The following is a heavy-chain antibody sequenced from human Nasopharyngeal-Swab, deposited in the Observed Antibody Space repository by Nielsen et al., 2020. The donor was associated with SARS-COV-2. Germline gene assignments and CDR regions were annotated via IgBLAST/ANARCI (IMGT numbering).Heavy chain of an antibody. CDR2: ISSSGSTK. CDR1: GGSISSSSYY. CDR3: ARGNLYFDN. Sequence: GGSLRLSCTVSGGSISSSSYYWGWIRQAPGKGLEWVSYISSSGSTKYYADSVKGRFTISRDNAKNSPYLQMNSLRAEDTAVYYCARGNLYFDNWGQGTLVTVSS. V-gene: IGHV3-11*04. D-gene: IGHD1-7*01. J-gene: IGHJ4*02.